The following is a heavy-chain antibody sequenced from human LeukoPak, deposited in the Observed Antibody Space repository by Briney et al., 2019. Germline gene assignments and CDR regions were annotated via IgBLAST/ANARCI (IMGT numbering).Heavy chain of an antibody. CDR3: ARSRSPYYYYGMDV. V-gene: IGHV4-34*01. Sequence: SETLSLTCAVYGGSFSGYYWSWIRQPPGKGLEWIGEINHSGSTNYNPSLKSRVTISVDTSKSQFSLKLSSVTAADTAVYYCARSRSPYYYYGMDVWGQGTTVTVSS. J-gene: IGHJ6*02. CDR2: INHSGST. CDR1: GGSFSGYY.